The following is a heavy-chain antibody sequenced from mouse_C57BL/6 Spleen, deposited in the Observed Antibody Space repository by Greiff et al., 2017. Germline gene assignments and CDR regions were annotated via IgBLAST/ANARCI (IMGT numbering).Heavy chain of an antibody. CDR1: GYTFTSYW. CDR3: ARRGGNYVDYAMDY. V-gene: IGHV1-55*01. Sequence: QVQLQQSGAELVKPGASVKMSCKASGYTFTSYWITWVKQRPGQGLEWIGDIYPGSGSTNYNEKFKSKATLTVDTSSSTAYMQLSSLTSEDSAVYYCARRGGNYVDYAMDYWGQGTSVTVSS. J-gene: IGHJ4*01. D-gene: IGHD2-1*01. CDR2: IYPGSGST.